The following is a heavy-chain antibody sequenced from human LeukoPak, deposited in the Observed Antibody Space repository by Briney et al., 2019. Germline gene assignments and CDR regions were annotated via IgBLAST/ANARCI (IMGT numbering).Heavy chain of an antibody. CDR2: IGWNSVAI. J-gene: IGHJ4*02. CDR1: GFTFDDYA. V-gene: IGHV3-9*01. Sequence: GGSLRLSCAASGFTFDDYAMHWVRQAPGKGLEWVSGIGWNSVAIDYADSVKGRFTISRDNAKNSLYLQMNSLRAEDTALYYCAKDGYYNSSGYPDYWGQGTLVTVSS. D-gene: IGHD3-22*01. CDR3: AKDGYYNSSGYPDY.